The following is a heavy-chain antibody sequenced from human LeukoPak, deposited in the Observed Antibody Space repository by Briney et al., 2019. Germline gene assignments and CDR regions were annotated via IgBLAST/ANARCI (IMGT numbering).Heavy chain of an antibody. CDR1: GGTFSSYA. Sequence: ASVKVSCKASGGTFSSYAISWVRQAPGQGLEWMGGIIPIFGTANYAQKFQGRVTITADESTSTAYMELSSLRSEDTAVHYCARTFGYSSGWYGDFQHWGQGTLVTVSS. CDR2: IIPIFGTA. D-gene: IGHD6-19*01. J-gene: IGHJ1*01. V-gene: IGHV1-69*01. CDR3: ARTFGYSSGWYGDFQH.